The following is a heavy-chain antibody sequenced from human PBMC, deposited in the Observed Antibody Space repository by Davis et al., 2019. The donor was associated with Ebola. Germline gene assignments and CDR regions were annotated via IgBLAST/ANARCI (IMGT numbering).Heavy chain of an antibody. Sequence: GESLKISCAASGFSFSSYTMNWVRQAPGEGLEWVSSISISSSYIYYADSVKGRFTISRDNSKNTLYLQMNSLRVEDTAVYYCAKGGSGWPSDYSYGMGVWGKGTTVTVSS. V-gene: IGHV3-21*04. J-gene: IGHJ6*04. CDR1: GFSFSSYT. D-gene: IGHD6-19*01. CDR3: AKGGSGWPSDYSYGMGV. CDR2: ISISSSYI.